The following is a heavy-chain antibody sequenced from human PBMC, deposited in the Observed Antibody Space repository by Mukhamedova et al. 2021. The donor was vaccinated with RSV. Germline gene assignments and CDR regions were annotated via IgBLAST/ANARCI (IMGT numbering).Heavy chain of an antibody. V-gene: IGHV4-39*07. D-gene: IGHD6-13*01. CDR3: ARADSSSDFDY. Sequence: WIGSIYYSGSNYYNPSLKSRVTISVDTSKNQFSLKLSSVTAADTAVYYCARADSSSDFDYWGQGTLVTVSS. CDR2: IYYSGSN. J-gene: IGHJ4*02.